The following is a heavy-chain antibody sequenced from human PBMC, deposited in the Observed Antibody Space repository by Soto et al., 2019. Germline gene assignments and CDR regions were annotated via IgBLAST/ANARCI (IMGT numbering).Heavy chain of an antibody. CDR1: KFIFSNYA. CDR2: IGPSGGST. J-gene: IGHJ4*02. Sequence: GGSLRLSCAASKFIFSNYAMSWVRQAQGKGLEWVSAIGPSGGSTFYADSVKGRLTISRDNSNSTLYLQMNSLRAEDTAIYYCAKDHGDTGWDFSPFVYWGPGTLVTVSS. CDR3: AKDHGDTGWDFSPFVY. D-gene: IGHD6-19*01. V-gene: IGHV3-23*01.